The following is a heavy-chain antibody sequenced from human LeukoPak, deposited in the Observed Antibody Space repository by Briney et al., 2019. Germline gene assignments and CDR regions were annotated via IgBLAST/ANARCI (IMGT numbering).Heavy chain of an antibody. D-gene: IGHD4-17*01. CDR2: IYYSGST. Sequence: SETLSLTCTVSGGSISSYYWSWIRQPPGKGLEWIGYIYYSGSTSYNPSLKSRVTISVDTSKNQFSLKLSSVTAADTAVYYCARDSDYAVDYWGQGTLVTVSS. J-gene: IGHJ4*02. V-gene: IGHV4-59*01. CDR3: ARDSDYAVDY. CDR1: GGSISSYY.